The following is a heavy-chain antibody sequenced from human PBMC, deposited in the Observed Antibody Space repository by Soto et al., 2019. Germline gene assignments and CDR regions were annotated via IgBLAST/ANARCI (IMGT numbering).Heavy chain of an antibody. D-gene: IGHD6-19*01. V-gene: IGHV3-23*01. J-gene: IGHJ4*02. Sequence: PGGSLRVSWAASGFIFSSYAMSWVRQAPGKGLEWVSGISGSGVSEYYADSVKGRFTISRDNFKNTVYLQMNSLRAEDTATYYCAKELAVAGLGFDYWGQGTLVTVSS. CDR1: GFIFSSYA. CDR3: AKELAVAGLGFDY. CDR2: ISGSGVSE.